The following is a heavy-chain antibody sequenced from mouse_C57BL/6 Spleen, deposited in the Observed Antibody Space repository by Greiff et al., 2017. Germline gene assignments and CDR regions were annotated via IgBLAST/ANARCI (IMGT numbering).Heavy chain of an antibody. V-gene: IGHV1-15*01. J-gene: IGHJ3*01. Sequence: VQLQQSGAELVRPGASVTLSCKASGYTFTDYEMHWVKQTPVHGLEWIGAIDPETGGTAYNQKFKGKAILTAAKSSSTAYMELRSLTSEDSAVYYCTRDSYGYGAWFAYWGQGTLVTVSA. CDR1: GYTFTDYE. D-gene: IGHD2-2*01. CDR2: IDPETGGT. CDR3: TRDSYGYGAWFAY.